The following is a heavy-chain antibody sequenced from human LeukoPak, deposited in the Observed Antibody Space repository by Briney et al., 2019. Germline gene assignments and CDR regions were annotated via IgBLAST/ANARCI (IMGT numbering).Heavy chain of an antibody. J-gene: IGHJ4*02. Sequence: SETLSRTCAVYGGSFSGYYWSWIRQPPGKGLEWIGEINHSGSTNYNPSLKSRVTISVDTSKNQFSLKLSSVTAADTAVYYCARVGTTVVTPGDYWGQGTLVTVSS. CDR2: INHSGST. D-gene: IGHD4-23*01. CDR1: GGSFSGYY. CDR3: ARVGTTVVTPGDY. V-gene: IGHV4-34*01.